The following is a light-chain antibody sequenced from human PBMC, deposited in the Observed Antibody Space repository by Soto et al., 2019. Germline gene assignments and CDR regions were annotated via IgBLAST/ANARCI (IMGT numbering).Light chain of an antibody. CDR3: SSHAGTNNPHVV. Sequence: QLVLTQPPSASGSPGQSVTISCTGTSSDVGGHYLVSWYQQHPGKAPKLVIYEVSQRPSGVPDRFSGSKSGNTASLTVSGLQAEDEADYYCSSHAGTNNPHVVFGGGTKLTVL. CDR1: SSDVGGHYL. J-gene: IGLJ2*01. V-gene: IGLV2-8*01. CDR2: EVS.